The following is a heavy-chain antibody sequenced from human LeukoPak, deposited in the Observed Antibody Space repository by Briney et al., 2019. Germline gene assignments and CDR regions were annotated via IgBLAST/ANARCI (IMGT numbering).Heavy chain of an antibody. D-gene: IGHD3-10*01. V-gene: IGHV3-74*01. J-gene: IGHJ4*02. CDR1: GFTFSSYW. CDR3: TYGPRQYLDY. CDR2: INSDGSST. Sequence: GGSLRLSCAASGFTFSSYWMHWVRHGPGKGLVWVSRINSDGSSTSYADSVKGRFTISRDNAKNTLYLQMNSLRAEDTAVYYCTYGPRQYLDYWGQGTLVTVSS.